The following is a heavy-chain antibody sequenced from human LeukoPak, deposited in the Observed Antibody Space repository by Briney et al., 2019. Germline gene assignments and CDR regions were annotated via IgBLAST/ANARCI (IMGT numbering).Heavy chain of an antibody. D-gene: IGHD6-13*01. J-gene: IGHJ6*02. CDR3: AKVLIAAPYYYYGMDV. Sequence: PGGSLRLSCAASGFTFSSYAMSWVRQAPGKGLEWVSAISGSGGSTYYADSVKGRFTISRDNSKNTLYLQMNSLRAEDTAVYYCAKVLIAAPYYYYGMDVWGQGTTVTVSS. CDR1: GFTFSSYA. CDR2: ISGSGGST. V-gene: IGHV3-23*01.